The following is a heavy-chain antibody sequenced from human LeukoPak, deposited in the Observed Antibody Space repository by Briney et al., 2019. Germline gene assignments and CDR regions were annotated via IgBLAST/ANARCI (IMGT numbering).Heavy chain of an antibody. CDR3: ARVSLVSLGIDY. J-gene: IGHJ4*02. CDR2: IYTSGST. CDR1: GGSISSGSYY. V-gene: IGHV4-61*02. D-gene: IGHD3-22*01. Sequence: SETLSLTCTVSGGSISSGSYYWSWIRQPAGKGLEWIGRIYTSGSTNYNPSLKSRVTISVDTSKNQFSLKLSSVTAADTAVYYCARVSLVSLGIDYWGQGTLVTVSS.